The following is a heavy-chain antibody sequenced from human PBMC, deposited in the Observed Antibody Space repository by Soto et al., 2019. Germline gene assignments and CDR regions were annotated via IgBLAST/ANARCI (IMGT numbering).Heavy chain of an antibody. Sequence: EVQLLESGGGLVQPGGSLRLSCAASGFTFTNSAMRWVRQAPGKGLEWVSGISGSGSRTYYADSVKGRFTVSRDNSKNTLYLQLNNLRAEDTSIYYCAIGGNLDYWGQRTLVTVSS. CDR3: AIGGNLDY. V-gene: IGHV3-23*01. CDR2: ISGSGSRT. CDR1: GFTFTNSA. D-gene: IGHD1-26*01. J-gene: IGHJ4*02.